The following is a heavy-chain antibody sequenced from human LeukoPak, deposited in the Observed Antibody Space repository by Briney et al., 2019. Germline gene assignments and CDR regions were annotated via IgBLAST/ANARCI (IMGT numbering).Heavy chain of an antibody. D-gene: IGHD3-10*01. Sequence: ASVKVSCKASGYTFTGYYMHWVRQAPGQGLEWMGWINPNSGGTNYAQKFQGRVTMTRDTSISTAYMELSRLRSDDTAVYYCARGWYYYGSGSYRWYYYMDVWGKGTTVTISS. CDR2: INPNSGGT. V-gene: IGHV1-2*02. CDR3: ARGWYYYGSGSYRWYYYMDV. J-gene: IGHJ6*03. CDR1: GYTFTGYY.